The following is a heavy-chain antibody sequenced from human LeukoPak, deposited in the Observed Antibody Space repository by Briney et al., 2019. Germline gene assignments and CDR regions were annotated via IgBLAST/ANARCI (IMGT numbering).Heavy chain of an antibody. CDR3: ARAGRRRFDY. CDR1: GGSISSYY. D-gene: IGHD1-1*01. Sequence: SETLSLTCTVSGGSISSYYWSWIRQPPGKGLEWIGYIYYSGSTNYNPSLKSRVTISVDTSKNQFSLRLSSVTAADTAVCYCARAGRRRFDYWGQGTLVTVSS. J-gene: IGHJ4*02. CDR2: IYYSGST. V-gene: IGHV4-59*01.